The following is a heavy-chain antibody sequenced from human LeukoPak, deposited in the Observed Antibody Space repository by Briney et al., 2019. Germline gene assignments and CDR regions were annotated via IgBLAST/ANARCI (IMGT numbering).Heavy chain of an antibody. CDR2: ISYDGSNK. CDR1: GFTFSSYW. J-gene: IGHJ4*02. Sequence: GGSLRLSCAASGFTFSSYWMSWVRQAPGKGLEWVAVISYDGSNKYYADSVKGRFTISRDNSKNTLYLQMNSLRAEDTAVYYCARTPHGWFGETAPGGYWGQGTLVTVSS. V-gene: IGHV3-30-3*01. D-gene: IGHD3-10*01. CDR3: ARTPHGWFGETAPGGY.